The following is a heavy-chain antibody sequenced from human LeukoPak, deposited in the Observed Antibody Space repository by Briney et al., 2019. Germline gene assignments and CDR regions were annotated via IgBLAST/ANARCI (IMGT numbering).Heavy chain of an antibody. Sequence: SETLSLTCTVSGGSISSSSYYWGWIRQPPGKGLECIGSIYYSGSTYYNPSLKGRVTISVDTSKNQFSLKLSSVTAADTAVYYCARDRSSDSSGYYYRYYYYYYMDVWGKGTTVTISS. CDR3: ARDRSSDSSGYYYRYYYYYYMDV. CDR2: IYYSGST. V-gene: IGHV4-39*07. D-gene: IGHD3-22*01. J-gene: IGHJ6*03. CDR1: GGSISSSSYY.